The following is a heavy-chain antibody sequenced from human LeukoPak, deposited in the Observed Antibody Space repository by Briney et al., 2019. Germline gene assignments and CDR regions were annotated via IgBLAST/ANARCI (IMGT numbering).Heavy chain of an antibody. J-gene: IGHJ4*02. V-gene: IGHV3-30*02. D-gene: IGHD2-8*01. Sequence: GGSLRLSCVASGFTFSTSGIHWVRKSPAKGLDWVAFIRNDGNKKNYAESVKGRFNISRDNSTNTLYLQMDSLSAEDTAVYYCVKVDAWGQGTLVTVSS. CDR3: VKVDA. CDR2: IRNDGNKK. CDR1: GFTFSTSG.